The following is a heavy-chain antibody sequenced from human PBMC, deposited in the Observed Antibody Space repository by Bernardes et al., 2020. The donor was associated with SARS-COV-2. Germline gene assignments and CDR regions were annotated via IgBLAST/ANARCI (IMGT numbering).Heavy chain of an antibody. CDR1: GGSVSSGDYY. CDR2: IYNSGTT. V-gene: IGHV4-61*08. J-gene: IGHJ4*02. Sequence: SQTLSLTCTVSGGSVSSGDYYWSWIRQPPGKGLEWNGYIYNSGTTNYNPSVKTRVTIFVDTSRNQFSLKLNSVTAADTAVYFCARNLPFDYWGQGTLVTVSS. CDR3: ARNLPFDY.